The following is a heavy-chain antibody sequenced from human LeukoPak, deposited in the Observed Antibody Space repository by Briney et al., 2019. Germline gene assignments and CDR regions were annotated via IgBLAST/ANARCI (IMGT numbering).Heavy chain of an antibody. V-gene: IGHV3-30*18. D-gene: IGHD1-1*01. CDR3: AKGNGAPNWFES. J-gene: IGHJ5*01. CDR1: GFTFRSYG. CDR2: ISYDGSND. Sequence: SGGSLRLSCAASGFTFRSYGMHWVRQAPGKGLEWVAFISYDGSNDDYADSVKGRFTISRDNSKNTVDLQMNGLRTEDTAVYYSAKGNGAPNWFESWGQGSLVTASS.